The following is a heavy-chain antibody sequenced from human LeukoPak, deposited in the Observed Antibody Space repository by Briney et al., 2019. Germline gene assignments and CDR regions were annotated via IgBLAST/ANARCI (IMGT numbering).Heavy chain of an antibody. J-gene: IGHJ3*02. CDR1: GYTXTGYY. CDR3: AAAGVGYSGYDSDDAFDI. D-gene: IGHD5-12*01. Sequence: ASVKVSCKASGYTXTGYYMHWVRQAPGQGLEWMGWINPNSGGTNYAQKFQGRVTMTRDTSISTAYMELSRLRSDDTAVYYCAAAGVGYSGYDSDDAFDIWGQGTMVTVSS. V-gene: IGHV1-2*02. CDR2: INPNSGGT.